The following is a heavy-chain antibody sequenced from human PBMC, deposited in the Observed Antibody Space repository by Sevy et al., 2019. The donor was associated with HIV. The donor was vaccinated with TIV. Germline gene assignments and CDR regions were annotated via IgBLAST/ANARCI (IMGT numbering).Heavy chain of an antibody. D-gene: IGHD3-10*01. CDR1: GYTLTTLS. CDR3: AVTRFTLVRYIRKAHKYFHGFDF. CDR2: FDPEDGER. V-gene: IGHV1-24*01. J-gene: IGHJ6*02. Sequence: ASVKVSCKVSGYTLTTLSVHWVRLAPGKGLEWMSTFDPEDGERIYAQNLQGRVTMTGDTSITTAHMELSSLTSDGTDVYYWAVTRFTLVRYIRKAHKYFHGFDFWGPGTTVTVSS.